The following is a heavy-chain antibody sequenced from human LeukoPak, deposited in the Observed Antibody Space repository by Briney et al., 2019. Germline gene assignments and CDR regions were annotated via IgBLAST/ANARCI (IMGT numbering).Heavy chain of an antibody. CDR2: ISAYNGNT. V-gene: IGHV1-18*01. Sequence: ASVKVSCKASGYTFTSYGISWVRQAPGQGLEWMGWISAYNGNTNYAQKLQGRVTMTTDTSTSTAYMELRSLRSDDTAVYYCARGGEDSSGWYLNYYYYYMDVWGKGTTVTISS. CDR3: ARGGEDSSGWYLNYYYYYMDV. J-gene: IGHJ6*03. CDR1: GYTFTSYG. D-gene: IGHD6-19*01.